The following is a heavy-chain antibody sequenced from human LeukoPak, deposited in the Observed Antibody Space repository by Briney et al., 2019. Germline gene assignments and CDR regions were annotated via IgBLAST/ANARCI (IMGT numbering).Heavy chain of an antibody. CDR2: INPSGDFT. J-gene: IGHJ4*02. CDR1: EYTFTSYS. CDR3: ARDFIEDY. Sequence: ASVKVSCKASEYTFTSYSMHWVRQAPGQGLEWMGIINPSGDFTNYAQKFQGRVTMTTDTSTSTAYMELRSLRSDDTAVYYCARDFIEDYWGQGTLVTVSS. V-gene: IGHV1-46*01.